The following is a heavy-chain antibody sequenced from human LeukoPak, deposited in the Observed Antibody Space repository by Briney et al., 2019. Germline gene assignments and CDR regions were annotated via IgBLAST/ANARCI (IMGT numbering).Heavy chain of an antibody. CDR1: GYTFTGYD. D-gene: IGHD1-26*01. V-gene: IGHV1-8*01. J-gene: IGHJ4*02. Sequence: ASVKVSCKASGYTFTGYDINWVRQATGQGLEWMGWMNPDTGDTGYAQKFQGRVTMTRNSSIDTAYMELSGLRSEDTAVYYCTRGSLSGSSRDYWGQGTLLTVSS. CDR3: TRGSLSGSSRDY. CDR2: MNPDTGDT.